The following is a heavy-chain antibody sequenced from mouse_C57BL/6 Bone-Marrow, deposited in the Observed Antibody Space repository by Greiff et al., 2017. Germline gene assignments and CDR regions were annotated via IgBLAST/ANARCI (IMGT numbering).Heavy chain of an antibody. CDR2: ISDGGSYH. J-gene: IGHJ1*03. Sequence: EVMLVESGGGLVKPGGSLKLSCAASGFTFSSYAMSWVRQTPEKRLEWVATISDGGSYHYSPDNVKGRFTISRDNAKNTLYLQMSNLKSEDTAMYYCARGGSPWCFDVWGTGTTVTVAS. V-gene: IGHV5-4*03. CDR1: GFTFSSYA. CDR3: ARGGSPWCFDV. D-gene: IGHD1-1*02.